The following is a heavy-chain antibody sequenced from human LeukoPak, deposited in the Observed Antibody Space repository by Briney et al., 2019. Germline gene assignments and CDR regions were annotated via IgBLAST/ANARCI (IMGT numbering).Heavy chain of an antibody. J-gene: IGHJ6*02. V-gene: IGHV1-69*10. CDR1: GGTFSSYA. CDR2: IIPIRGIA. CDR3: ARTGFGELSLMDV. Sequence: GASVKVSCKSSGGTFSSYAFSWVRQAPGPGLEWMGLIIPIRGIANKAQKCQGRAPFTAAKSKTTAYMELSSLSSEDTAVYYCARTGFGELSLMDVWGQGTTVTVSS. D-gene: IGHD3-10*01.